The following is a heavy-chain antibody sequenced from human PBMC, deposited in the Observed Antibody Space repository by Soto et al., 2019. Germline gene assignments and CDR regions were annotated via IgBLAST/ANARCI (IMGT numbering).Heavy chain of an antibody. CDR3: ARDVSYYYDSSGYYRPDYGMGV. J-gene: IGHJ6*02. V-gene: IGHV1-2*02. CDR2: INPNSGGT. Sequence: ASVKVSCKASGYTFTGYYMHWVRQAPGQGLEWMGWINPNSGGTNYAQKFQGRVTMTRDTSISTAYMELSRLRSDDTAAYYCARDVSYYYDSSGYYRPDYGMGVWGQGTTVTVSS. D-gene: IGHD3-22*01. CDR1: GYTFTGYY.